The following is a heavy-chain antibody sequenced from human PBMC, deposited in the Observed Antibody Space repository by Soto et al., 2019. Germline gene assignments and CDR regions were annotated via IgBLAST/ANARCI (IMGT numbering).Heavy chain of an antibody. CDR2: IKQDGSEK. D-gene: IGHD3-10*01. Sequence: GGSLRLSCAASGFTFSSYWMSWVRQAPGKGLEWVANIKQDGSEKYYVDSVKGRFTISRDNAKNSLYLQMNSLRAEDTAVYYCASERFTATLNLLAPWGQGTPVTGSS. CDR1: GFTFSSYW. CDR3: ASERFTATLNLLAP. V-gene: IGHV3-7*05. J-gene: IGHJ5*02.